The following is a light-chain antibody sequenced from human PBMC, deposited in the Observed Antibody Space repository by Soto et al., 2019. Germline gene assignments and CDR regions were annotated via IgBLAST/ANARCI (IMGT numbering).Light chain of an antibody. CDR2: GAS. J-gene: IGKJ2*01. Sequence: EIVMPQSPATLSVSPGERATLSCRASQSVSSNLAWYQQKPGQAPRLLIYGASTRATGIPARFSGSVSGTEFTLTISSLQSEDFAVYYCQQYNNWPPYTVGQGTKLEIK. CDR1: QSVSSN. CDR3: QQYNNWPPYT. V-gene: IGKV3-15*01.